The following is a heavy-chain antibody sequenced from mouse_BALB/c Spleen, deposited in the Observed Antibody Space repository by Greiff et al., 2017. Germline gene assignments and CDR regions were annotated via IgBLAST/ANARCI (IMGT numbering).Heavy chain of an antibody. V-gene: IGHV1-14*01. CDR3: ARGYDVSWFAY. CDR1: GYTFTSYV. CDR2: INPYNDGT. Sequence: EVQLQQSGPELVKPGASVKMSCKASGYTFTSYVMHWVKQKPGQGLEWIGYINPYNDGTKYNEKFKGKATLTSDKSSSTAYMELSSLTSEDSAVYYCARGYDVSWFAYWGQGTLVTVSA. D-gene: IGHD2-2*01. J-gene: IGHJ3*01.